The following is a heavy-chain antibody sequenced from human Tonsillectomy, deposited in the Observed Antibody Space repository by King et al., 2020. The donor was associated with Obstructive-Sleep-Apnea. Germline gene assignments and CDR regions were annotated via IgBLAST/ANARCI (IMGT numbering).Heavy chain of an antibody. J-gene: IGHJ4*02. CDR2: ISGSGGRT. V-gene: IGHV3-23*04. D-gene: IGHD2-15*01. CDR3: AKDLTGSSH. CDR1: GFTFSSYA. Sequence: VQLVESGGGLVQPGGSLRLSCAASGFTFSSYAMSWVRQAPGKGLEGVSAISGSGGRTLYADSVKGRFTISRDNSKNTLYTQMNSLKAEDTALYYCAKDLTGSSHWGQGTLVTVSS.